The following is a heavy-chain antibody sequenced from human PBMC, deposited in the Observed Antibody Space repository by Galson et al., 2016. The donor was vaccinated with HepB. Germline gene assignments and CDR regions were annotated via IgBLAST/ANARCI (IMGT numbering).Heavy chain of an antibody. CDR2: VSTYNGNT. J-gene: IGHJ4*02. D-gene: IGHD5-18*01. V-gene: IGHV1-18*01. Sequence: PGQGLEWMGWVSTYNGNTNSAQKLQGRVTMTTDTSTTTAYMELRTLRSDDTAVYYCARGGGRGYTYTGDYWGQGTLVTVSS. CDR3: ARGGGRGYTYTGDY.